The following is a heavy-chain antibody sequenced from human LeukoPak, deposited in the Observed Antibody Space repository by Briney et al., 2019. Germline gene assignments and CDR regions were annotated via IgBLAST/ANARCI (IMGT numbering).Heavy chain of an antibody. CDR3: AKVRCGGACVDAFDI. CDR2: VSGGGGTT. V-gene: IGHV3-23*01. CDR1: RFSLTSHV. D-gene: IGHD2-21*02. J-gene: IGHJ3*02. Sequence: GGSLRLSCAASRFSLTSHVMSWVRQAPGKGLEWVSSVSGGGGTTYYADSVKGRFNISKDNSKNTLYLQMNSLRAEDTAIYYCAKVRCGGACVDAFDIWGQGTMVTVSS.